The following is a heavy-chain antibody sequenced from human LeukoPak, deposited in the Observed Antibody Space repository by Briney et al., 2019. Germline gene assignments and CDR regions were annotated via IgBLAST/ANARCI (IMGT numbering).Heavy chain of an antibody. J-gene: IGHJ4*02. CDR1: GGSISSGGYY. D-gene: IGHD1-1*01. CDR3: ARGVKLERLFGYFDH. CDR2: IYYSGST. V-gene: IGHV4-31*03. Sequence: SQTLSLTCTVSGGSISSGGYYWSWIRQHPGKGLEWIGYIYYSGSTYYNPSLKSRVTISVDTSKNQFSLKLSSVTAADTAVYYCARGVKLERLFGYFDHWGQGTLVTVSS.